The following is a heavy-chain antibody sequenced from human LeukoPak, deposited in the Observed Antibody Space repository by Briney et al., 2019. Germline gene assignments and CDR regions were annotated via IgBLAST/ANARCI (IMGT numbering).Heavy chain of an antibody. CDR1: GFTLGSHD. J-gene: IGHJ4*02. V-gene: IGHV3-13*01. CDR2: VSSGFHA. Sequence: GGSLRLPCTASGFTLGSHDMHWVRQIPGQGLEWVAAVSSGFHAFFADSVQGRFTVSREDARNSLYLQMNSLRAGDTAVYYCVGEARGYHYTYFDYWGQGTLVTVSS. D-gene: IGHD5-18*01. CDR3: VGEARGYHYTYFDY.